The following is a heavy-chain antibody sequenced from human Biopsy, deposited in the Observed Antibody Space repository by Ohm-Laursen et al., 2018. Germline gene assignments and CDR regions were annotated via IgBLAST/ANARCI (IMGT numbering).Heavy chain of an antibody. J-gene: IGHJ3*02. Sequence: SDTLSLTCTVSGGSMIHYYWNWIRQSPGKGLEWIGYIYNSGSTNYNPSLKSRVTISVAVDTSKSQFSLRLSSVTAADTAMYYCARGEAGVYDALGIWGQGTMVIVSS. CDR3: ARGEAGVYDALGI. CDR2: IYNSGST. CDR1: GGSMIHYY. D-gene: IGHD3-10*01. V-gene: IGHV4-59*07.